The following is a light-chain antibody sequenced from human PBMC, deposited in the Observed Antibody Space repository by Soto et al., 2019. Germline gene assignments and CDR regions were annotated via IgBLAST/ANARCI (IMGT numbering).Light chain of an antibody. CDR1: QSVSSSY. Sequence: EILLTQSPGTRSLSPGERATLSCRASQSVSSSYLAWYQQKPGQAPRLLIYGASSRATGIPDRFSGSGAGTDFTRTISRLEPEDFVVDYCQYYGNSRITFGQGTRLEIK. CDR3: QYYGNSRIT. V-gene: IGKV3-20*01. CDR2: GAS. J-gene: IGKJ5*01.